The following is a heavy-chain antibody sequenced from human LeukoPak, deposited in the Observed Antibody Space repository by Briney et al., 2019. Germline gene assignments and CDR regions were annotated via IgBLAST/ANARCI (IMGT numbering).Heavy chain of an antibody. CDR3: ARVLYDYYFDF. D-gene: IGHD2/OR15-2a*01. J-gene: IGHJ4*02. CDR1: GGSISSGGYY. CDR2: ISYSGIA. Sequence: SETLSLTCTVSGGSISSGGYYWSWIRQHPGKGLEWIGCISYSGIAYYNPSLKSRVIVLVDTSRNQFSLDLSSVTAADTAVYYCARVLYDYYFDFWGQGTLVTVSS. V-gene: IGHV4-31*03.